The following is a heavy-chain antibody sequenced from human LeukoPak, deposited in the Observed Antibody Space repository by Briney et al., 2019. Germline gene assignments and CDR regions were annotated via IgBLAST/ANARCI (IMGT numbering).Heavy chain of an antibody. J-gene: IGHJ4*02. D-gene: IGHD5-18*01. V-gene: IGHV4-59*01. CDR3: ARGRYIQLWPSDFDY. Sequence: SETLSLTCTVSGGSISSYYWSWIRQPPGEGLEWIGYIYYSGSTNYNPSLKSRVTISVDTSKNQFSLKLSSVTAADTAVYYCARGRYIQLWPSDFDYWGQGTLVTVSS. CDR1: GGSISSYY. CDR2: IYYSGST.